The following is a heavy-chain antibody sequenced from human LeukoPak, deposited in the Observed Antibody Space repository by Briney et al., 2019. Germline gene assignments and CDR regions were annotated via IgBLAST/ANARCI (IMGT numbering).Heavy chain of an antibody. J-gene: IGHJ4*02. CDR3: ARADWDTAMIDY. CDR1: GFTFSSYG. D-gene: IGHD5-18*01. CDR2: ISYSGGST. V-gene: IGHV3-23*01. Sequence: GGSLRLSCAASGFTFSSYGMSWVRQAPGEGLEWVSAISYSGGSTYYADSVKGRFTTSRDNSKNTLYLQMNRLRAEDTAVYYCARADWDTAMIDYWGQGTLVTVSS.